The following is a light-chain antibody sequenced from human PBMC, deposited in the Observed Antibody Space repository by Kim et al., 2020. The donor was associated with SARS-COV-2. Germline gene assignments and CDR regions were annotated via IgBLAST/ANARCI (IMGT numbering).Light chain of an antibody. J-gene: IGLJ3*02. CDR1: KLGDKY. V-gene: IGLV3-1*01. CDR2: QDT. CDR3: QAWDSTTGV. Sequence: SYELTQPPSVSVSPGQTARITCSGDKLGDKYACWYQQKPGQSPVLVIYQDTNRPSGIPERFSGSNSGNTATLTIRGTQAMDEADYYCQAWDSTTGVFGGGTQLTVL.